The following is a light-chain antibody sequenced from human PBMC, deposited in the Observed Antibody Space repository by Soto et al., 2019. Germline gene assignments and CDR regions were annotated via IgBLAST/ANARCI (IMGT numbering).Light chain of an antibody. CDR1: SSNIGAGYD. Sequence: QSVLTQPPSVSGAPGQRVTISCTGTSSNIGAGYDVHWYQQLPGTAPKLLIYGNSNRPSGVPDRFSGSESGTSASLAITGLRAEDEADYYCQSYDSSLSGTVVFGGGTKVTVL. V-gene: IGLV1-40*01. J-gene: IGLJ2*01. CDR2: GNS. CDR3: QSYDSSLSGTVV.